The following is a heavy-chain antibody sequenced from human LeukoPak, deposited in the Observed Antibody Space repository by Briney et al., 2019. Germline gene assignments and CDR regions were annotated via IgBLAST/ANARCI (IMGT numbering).Heavy chain of an antibody. Sequence: SETLSLTCTVSGGSISSSYWSWIRQPPGKGLEWIGYIYYSASTNYDPSLKSRVTISVDTSKNQFSLKLSSMTAADTAVYYCARSAYYYDGSDYYYFDNWGQGTLVTVSS. V-gene: IGHV4-59*01. CDR3: ARSAYYYDGSDYYYFDN. J-gene: IGHJ4*02. CDR2: IYYSAST. D-gene: IGHD3-22*01. CDR1: GGSISSSY.